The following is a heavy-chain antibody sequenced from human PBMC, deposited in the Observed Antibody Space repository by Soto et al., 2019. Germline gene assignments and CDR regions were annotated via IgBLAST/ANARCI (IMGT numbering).Heavy chain of an antibody. CDR2: ISHTDRLT. Sequence: EVQLAESGGDLVQPGGSLRLSCVGSGFTFSYYEMNWVRQAPGKGLERVAFISHTDRLTHYPDSVKGRFTISRDNAKNSLYLEMTNLRVEDTAGYYCARDTGRASADLWGQGTLVSVSS. D-gene: IGHD6-13*01. V-gene: IGHV3-48*03. CDR3: ARDTGRASADL. J-gene: IGHJ5*02. CDR1: GFTFSYYE.